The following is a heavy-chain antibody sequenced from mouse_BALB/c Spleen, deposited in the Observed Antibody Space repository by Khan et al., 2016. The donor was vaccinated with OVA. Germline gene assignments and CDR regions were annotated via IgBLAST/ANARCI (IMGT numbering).Heavy chain of an antibody. J-gene: IGHJ2*02. CDR1: GFTFSNYW. V-gene: IGHV6-6*02. CDR3: TSRVLWGTEDSLDY. D-gene: IGHD1-1*02. CDR2: IRLRSTNYAT. Sequence: VKLEVSGGGLVQPGGSMKLSCVASGFTFSNYWMNWVRQSPEKGLEWVAEIRLRSTNYATHSAESVQGMFTISSDDSKSSVYLQMNTLRTEDTGINYCTSRVLWGTEDSLDYWGQGASLTVSS.